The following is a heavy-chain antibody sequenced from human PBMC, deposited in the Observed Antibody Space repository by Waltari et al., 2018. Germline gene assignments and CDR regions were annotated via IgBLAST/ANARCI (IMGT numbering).Heavy chain of an antibody. J-gene: IGHJ5*02. CDR1: GYTLTELS. D-gene: IGHD3-22*01. CDR2: FDPEDGET. Sequence: QVQLVQPGAEVKKPGASGKVSCKVSGYTLTELSLHWVRQAPGKGLEWMGGFDPEDGETIYAQKFQGRVTMTEDTSTDTAYMELSSLRSEDTAVYYCATLLPWPARFDPWGQGTLVTVSS. V-gene: IGHV1-24*01. CDR3: ATLLPWPARFDP.